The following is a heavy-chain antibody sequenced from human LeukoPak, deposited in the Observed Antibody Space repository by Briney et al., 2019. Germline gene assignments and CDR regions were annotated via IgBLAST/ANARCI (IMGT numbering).Heavy chain of an antibody. CDR3: ARVGYYDSSGYYSGLFDY. Sequence: SETLSLTCTVSGGSINSFDWSWIRQPPGKGLEWIGYIYYSGSTNYNPSLRSRITISVDTSKNQFSLKLSSVTAADTAMYYCARVGYYDSSGYYSGLFDYCGQGTLVTVSS. CDR2: IYYSGST. V-gene: IGHV4-59*01. J-gene: IGHJ4*02. CDR1: GGSINSFD. D-gene: IGHD3-22*01.